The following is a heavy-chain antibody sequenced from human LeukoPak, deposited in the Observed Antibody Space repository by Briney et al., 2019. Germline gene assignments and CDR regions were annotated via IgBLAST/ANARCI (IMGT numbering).Heavy chain of an antibody. J-gene: IGHJ4*02. V-gene: IGHV4-34*01. CDR3: ARGGGRRGYSYGYRHCFDY. CDR2: INHSGST. Sequence: SETLSLTCAVYGGSFSGYYWSWIRQPPGKGLEWIGEINHSGSTNYNPSLKSRVTISVDTSKNQFSLKLSSVTAADTAVYYCARGGGRRGYSYGYRHCFDYWGQGTLVTVSS. CDR1: GGSFSGYY. D-gene: IGHD5-18*01.